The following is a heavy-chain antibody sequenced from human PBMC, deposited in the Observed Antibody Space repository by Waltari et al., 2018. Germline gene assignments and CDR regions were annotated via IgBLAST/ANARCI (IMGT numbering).Heavy chain of an antibody. CDR1: GGSFSGYY. Sequence: QVQLQQWGAGLLKPSETLSLTCAVYGGSFSGYYWSWIRQPPGKGREGIGEINHSGSTNYNPSRKSRVTISVDTSKNQFSLKLSSVTAADTAVYYCARVSSCSGCPDRNSGSLDYWGQGTLVTVSS. CDR3: ARVSSCSGCPDRNSGSLDY. D-gene: IGHD6-19*01. CDR2: INHSGST. V-gene: IGHV4-34*01. J-gene: IGHJ4*02.